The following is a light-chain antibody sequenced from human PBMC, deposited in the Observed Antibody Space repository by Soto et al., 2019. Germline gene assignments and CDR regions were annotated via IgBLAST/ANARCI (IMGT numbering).Light chain of an antibody. CDR3: QQCYTDPT. Sequence: DVQMTQSPSSLSASVGDRFTIACRASQNIDIYLHWYQQKPGTAPKLLIYGASSLQSGVPSRFSGSGSGTDFALTISSLQAEDSATYYCQQCYTDPTFGQGTRLEIK. V-gene: IGKV1-39*01. J-gene: IGKJ5*01. CDR1: QNIDIY. CDR2: GAS.